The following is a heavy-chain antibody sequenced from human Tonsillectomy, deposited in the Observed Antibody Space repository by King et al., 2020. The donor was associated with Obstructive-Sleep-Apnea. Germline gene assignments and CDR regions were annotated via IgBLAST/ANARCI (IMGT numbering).Heavy chain of an antibody. J-gene: IGHJ5*02. Sequence: VQLVESGGGLVQPGGSLKLSCAASGFTFSVSAMHWVRQASGKGLEWVGRIRSIANSYATAYAASVKGRFTISRDDSKNTAYLQMNSLKTEDTAVYYCTRPGSIAAAGFIFPGFDPWGQGTLVTVSS. CDR3: TRPGSIAAAGFIFPGFDP. CDR1: GFTFSVSA. V-gene: IGHV3-73*01. CDR2: IRSIANSYAT. D-gene: IGHD6-13*01.